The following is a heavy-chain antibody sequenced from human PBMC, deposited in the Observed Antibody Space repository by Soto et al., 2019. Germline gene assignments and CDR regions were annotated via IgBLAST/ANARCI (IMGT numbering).Heavy chain of an antibody. D-gene: IGHD3-22*01. Sequence: EVQLVESGGGLVQPGRSLRLSCAASGFTFDDYAMHWVRQAPGKGLEWVSGISWNSGSIGYAESVKGRFTISRDNANNSLYLQMNSLRAQDSALYYCVKALDYDSSGFPFDPCGQGPLVTVSS. V-gene: IGHV3-9*01. CDR2: ISWNSGSI. CDR1: GFTFDDYA. J-gene: IGHJ5*02. CDR3: VKALDYDSSGFPFDP.